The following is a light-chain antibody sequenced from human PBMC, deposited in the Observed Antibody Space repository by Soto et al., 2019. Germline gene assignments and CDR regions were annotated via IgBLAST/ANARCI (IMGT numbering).Light chain of an antibody. CDR2: AAS. Sequence: EIVLTQSPGTLSLSPGERGTLSCRASQNVSPSYLAWYQRKPGQPPRLLIYAASIRATGIPDRFSGSGSGTDFTLTIRRLEPEDFAVYYCQQFDSSLWTFGQGTTVEIK. V-gene: IGKV3-20*01. CDR3: QQFDSSLWT. J-gene: IGKJ1*01. CDR1: QNVSPSY.